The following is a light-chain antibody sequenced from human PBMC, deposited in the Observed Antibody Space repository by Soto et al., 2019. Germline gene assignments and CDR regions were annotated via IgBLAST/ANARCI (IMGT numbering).Light chain of an antibody. Sequence: DIVLTQSPGTLSLSPGERATLSCRASQSVSSNYLAWYQQKPGQAPRLLIYGASTRATGVPDRFSGGGSGTDFTLTISRLEPEDFAVYYCQQCGSSPWTFGQGTKVDIK. CDR3: QQCGSSPWT. CDR1: QSVSSNY. V-gene: IGKV3-20*01. CDR2: GAS. J-gene: IGKJ1*01.